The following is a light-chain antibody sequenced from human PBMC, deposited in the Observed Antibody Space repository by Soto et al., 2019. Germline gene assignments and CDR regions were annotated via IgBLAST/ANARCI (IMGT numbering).Light chain of an antibody. Sequence: EIVLTQSPGTLSLSPGERATLSCRASQSVTSSFVAWYQQRPGQAPRLLIYGASTRATGIPDRFSGSGSGTDFTLTISRLGPEDFVVYYCQQYGNSPTTFGQGTKVEIK. J-gene: IGKJ1*01. V-gene: IGKV3-20*01. CDR1: QSVTSSF. CDR2: GAS. CDR3: QQYGNSPTT.